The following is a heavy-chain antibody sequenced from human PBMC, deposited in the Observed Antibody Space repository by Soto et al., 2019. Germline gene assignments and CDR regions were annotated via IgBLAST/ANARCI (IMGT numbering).Heavy chain of an antibody. J-gene: IGHJ4*02. CDR3: ARQRTSVVTQAYFDD. CDR1: GGSINSRSYY. V-gene: IGHV4-39*01. CDR2: IYYSGST. D-gene: IGHD2-21*02. Sequence: SETLSLTCTVSGGSINSRSYYWGWIRQSPGKGLEWIGSIYYSGSTYYNPSLKSRVAMSVDTSKNQFSLKLRSVSAADTAVYYCARQRTSVVTQAYFDDWGQGILVTVSS.